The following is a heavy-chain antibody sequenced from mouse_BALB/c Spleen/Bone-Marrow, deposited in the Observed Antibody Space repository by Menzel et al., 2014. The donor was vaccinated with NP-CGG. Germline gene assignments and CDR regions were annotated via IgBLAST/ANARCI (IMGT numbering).Heavy chain of an antibody. J-gene: IGHJ3*01. D-gene: IGHD2-4*01. CDR1: GFTFNSYG. CDR3: ARHAYYDQTEVSFVY. CDR2: ISGGGSYT. Sequence: EVMVVESGGGLVKSGGSLKLSCAASGFTFNSYGMSWVRQTPEKRLEWVATISGGGSYTFYPDSVKGRFTISRDSAKNNLYLQLSSLRSEGTALYYCARHAYYDQTEVSFVYWGQGTLVTVSA. V-gene: IGHV5-9-2*01.